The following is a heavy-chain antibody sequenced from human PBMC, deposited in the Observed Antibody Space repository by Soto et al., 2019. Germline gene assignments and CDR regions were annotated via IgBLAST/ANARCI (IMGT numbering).Heavy chain of an antibody. V-gene: IGHV4-4*02. CDR2: IYHSGST. CDR1: GGSISSSYW. D-gene: IGHD3-3*01. J-gene: IGHJ4*02. Sequence: QVQLQESGPGLVTPSGTLSLTCAVSGGSISSSYWWNWVRQPQGKGLEWIGKIYHSGSTNYNPSLKNRVTISVDKSNNQFSLRLSSVTAADTAVYFCVTSLNYDFWRDGGRHYYFDYWGQGTLVTVSS. CDR3: VTSLNYDFWRDGGRHYYFDY.